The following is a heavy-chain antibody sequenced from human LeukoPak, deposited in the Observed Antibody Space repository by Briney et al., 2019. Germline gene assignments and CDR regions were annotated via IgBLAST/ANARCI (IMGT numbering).Heavy chain of an antibody. Sequence: ASVKVSCKASGYTFTSYGISWVRQAPGQGLEWMGWISAYNGNTDYTQKLQGRVTMTTDTSTNTAYMELRSLRSDDTAVYYCAREAHDYYSDSSGYYKRDYYYGMDVWGQGTTVTVSS. D-gene: IGHD3-22*01. V-gene: IGHV1-18*01. CDR1: GYTFTSYG. CDR3: AREAHDYYSDSSGYYKRDYYYGMDV. J-gene: IGHJ6*02. CDR2: ISAYNGNT.